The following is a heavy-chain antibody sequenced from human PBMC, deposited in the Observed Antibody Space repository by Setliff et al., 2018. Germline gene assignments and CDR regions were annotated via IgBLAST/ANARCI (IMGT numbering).Heavy chain of an antibody. CDR3: AKGTTATIKHFDN. CDR2: VTGGGDST. CDR1: GFTFGSYA. J-gene: IGHJ4*02. Sequence: PGESLKISCAASGFTFGSYAMTWVRQAPGKGLEWVSTVTGGGDSTFYADSVKGRFTVSRDNSKNTLYLQMNSLRVEDTAVYHCAKGTTATIKHFDNWGQGILVTVSS. D-gene: IGHD4-17*01. V-gene: IGHV3-23*01.